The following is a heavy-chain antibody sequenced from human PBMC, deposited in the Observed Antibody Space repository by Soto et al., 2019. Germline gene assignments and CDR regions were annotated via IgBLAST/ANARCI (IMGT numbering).Heavy chain of an antibody. D-gene: IGHD3-3*01. CDR2: IIPKLGIT. V-gene: IGHV1-69*02. Sequence: VQLVQSGAEVKRPGSSVKVSCKAPVGTFSDYNIAWVRQARGQGLEWMGRIIPKLGITNYAHKFQDRVRITADKATSTAYMELTSLRYEDTAVYFCARVEGTRTTNFWHYVDVWGEGTSVTVS. J-gene: IGHJ6*03. CDR3: ARVEGTRTTNFWHYVDV. CDR1: VGTFSDYN.